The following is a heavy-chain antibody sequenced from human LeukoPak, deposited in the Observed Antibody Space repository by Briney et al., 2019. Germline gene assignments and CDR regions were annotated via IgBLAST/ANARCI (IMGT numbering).Heavy chain of an antibody. CDR2: ISGSGGST. J-gene: IGHJ5*02. V-gene: IGHV3-23*01. D-gene: IGHD4-11*01. CDR3: AREHSNYALNWFDP. Sequence: GGSLRLSCAASGFTFSSYAISWVRQAPGKGLEWVSAISGSGGSTYYADSVKGRFTISRDNAKNSLYLQMNSLRAEDTAVYYCAREHSNYALNWFDPWGQGTLVTVSS. CDR1: GFTFSSYA.